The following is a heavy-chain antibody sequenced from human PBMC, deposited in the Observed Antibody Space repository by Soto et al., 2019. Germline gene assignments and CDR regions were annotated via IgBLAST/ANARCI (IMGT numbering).Heavy chain of an antibody. J-gene: IGHJ4*02. Sequence: EVQLVESGGGRVKPGGSLRLSCAASGFTFSSYSMNRVRQAPGKGLEWVSSISSSSSYIYYADSVKGRFTISRDNAKNSLYLQMNSLRAEDTAVYYCAREVSKYSGYDFDYWGQGTLVTVSS. D-gene: IGHD5-12*01. V-gene: IGHV3-21*01. CDR3: AREVSKYSGYDFDY. CDR2: ISSSSSYI. CDR1: GFTFSSYS.